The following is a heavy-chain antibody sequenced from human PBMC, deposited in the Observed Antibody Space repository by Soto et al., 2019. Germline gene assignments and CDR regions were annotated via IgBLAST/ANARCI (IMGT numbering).Heavy chain of an antibody. CDR3: ASWLKGPDIGNYYYGMDV. V-gene: IGHV1-69*13. D-gene: IGHD2-15*01. Sequence: ASVKVSCKASGGTFSTYVITWVRQAPGQGLEWLGGIMPIFRAPDYAQKFQGRVTITADEFTRTAYMEMNSLRSEDTAVYYCASWLKGPDIGNYYYGMDVWGQGTTVTV. CDR1: GGTFSTYV. CDR2: IMPIFRAP. J-gene: IGHJ6*02.